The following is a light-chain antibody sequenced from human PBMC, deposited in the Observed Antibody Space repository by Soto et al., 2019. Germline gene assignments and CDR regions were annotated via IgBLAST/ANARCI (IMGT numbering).Light chain of an antibody. Sequence: DIQLTQSPSFLSASVGDRVTITCRASQGISSYLAWYQQKPGKAPKVLIYAASTLQSGVPSRFSGSRTGTEFTLPISSLQPEDFATYYCQQLNTYPLTFGGGTKVEIK. V-gene: IGKV1-9*01. CDR3: QQLNTYPLT. CDR1: QGISSY. J-gene: IGKJ4*01. CDR2: AAS.